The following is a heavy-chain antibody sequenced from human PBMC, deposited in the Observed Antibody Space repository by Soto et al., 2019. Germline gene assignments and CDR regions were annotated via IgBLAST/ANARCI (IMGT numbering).Heavy chain of an antibody. CDR3: AKDMNSVPEY. Sequence: GGSLRLSCAASGFTFSSYWMYWVRQAPGKGLVWVSRIKTDGSITSYADSVKGRFTVSGDNARDMLYLQMNSLRAEDTAVYYCAKDMNSVPEYWGQGTLVTVSS. D-gene: IGHD1-7*01. J-gene: IGHJ4*02. V-gene: IGHV3-74*01. CDR2: IKTDGSIT. CDR1: GFTFSSYW.